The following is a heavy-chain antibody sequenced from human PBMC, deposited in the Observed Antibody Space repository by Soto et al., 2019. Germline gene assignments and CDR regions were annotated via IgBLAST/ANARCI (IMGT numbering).Heavy chain of an antibody. CDR3: ARSVDTAAAGTVPGY. D-gene: IGHD6-13*01. V-gene: IGHV1-2*04. Sequence: QVQLVQSGAEVKKPGASVKVSCKASGYTFTGYYMHWVRQAPGQGLEWMGWINPNSGGTNYAQKFQGWVTMTRDTSISTAYMELSRLRSDDTAVYYCARSVDTAAAGTVPGYWGQGTLVTVSS. CDR1: GYTFTGYY. J-gene: IGHJ4*02. CDR2: INPNSGGT.